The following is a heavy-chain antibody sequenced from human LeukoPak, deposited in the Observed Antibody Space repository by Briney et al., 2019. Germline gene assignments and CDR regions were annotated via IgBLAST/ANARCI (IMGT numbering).Heavy chain of an antibody. CDR3: ARLTGISDPFDY. D-gene: IGHD3-10*01. CDR2: MNPNSGNT. CDR1: GYTFTSYD. V-gene: IGHV1-8*01. Sequence: GASVKVSCKASGYTFTSYDINWVRQATGQGLEWMGWMNPNSGNTGYAQKFQGRVTMTRNTSISTAYMELSSLRSEDTAVYYCARLTGISDPFDYWGQGTLVTVSS. J-gene: IGHJ4*02.